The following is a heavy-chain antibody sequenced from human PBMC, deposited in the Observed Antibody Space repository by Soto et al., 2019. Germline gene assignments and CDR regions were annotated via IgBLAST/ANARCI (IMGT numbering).Heavy chain of an antibody. V-gene: IGHV1-8*01. CDR3: ERAPYGSGGSCYGAWCFGP. CDR2: MNPNSGNT. D-gene: IGHD2-15*01. Sequence: QVPLVQSGAEVKKPGASVKVSCKASGYTFTSYDINWVRQATGQGLEWVGWMNPNSGNTGYAQKVRGRVTMTRHTSKSTAYMDLGSLRSEDAAVYYCERAPYGSGGSCYGAWCFGPWGQGTLVTVFS. J-gene: IGHJ5*02. CDR1: GYTFTSYD.